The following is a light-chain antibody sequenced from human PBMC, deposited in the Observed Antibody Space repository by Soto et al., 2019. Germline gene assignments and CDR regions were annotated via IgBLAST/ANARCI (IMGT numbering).Light chain of an antibody. J-gene: IGKJ4*01. CDR1: QSVEKY. CDR3: EQRKHWPPLT. V-gene: IGKV3-11*01. Sequence: EVVLTQSPATLSLSPGERAILSCRASQSVEKYLVWYQQKPGQAPRLLIYDTSNRATGIPARFSGSGSETDFTVTSSSVEPEDFGVYYCEQRKHWPPLTFGGGTKVELK. CDR2: DTS.